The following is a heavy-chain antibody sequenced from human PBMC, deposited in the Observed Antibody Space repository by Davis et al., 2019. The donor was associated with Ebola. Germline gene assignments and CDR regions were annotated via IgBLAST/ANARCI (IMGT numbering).Heavy chain of an antibody. J-gene: IGHJ2*01. CDR3: ARGCRATVLMGEWYFDL. D-gene: IGHD4-23*01. Sequence: ASVKVSCKASGYIFTSYAMHWVRQAPGQRLEWMGWINPNSGGTKYAQKFQGWVTMTRDTSISTAYMELGRLTSDDTAVYYCARGCRATVLMGEWYFDLWGRGTLVTVSP. V-gene: IGHV1-2*04. CDR1: GYIFTSYA. CDR2: INPNSGGT.